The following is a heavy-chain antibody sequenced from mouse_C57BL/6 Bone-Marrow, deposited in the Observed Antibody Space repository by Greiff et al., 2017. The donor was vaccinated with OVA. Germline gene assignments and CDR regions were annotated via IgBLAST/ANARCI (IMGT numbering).Heavy chain of an antibody. CDR2: IDPEAGET. Sequence: EVQLQQSGAELVKPGASVKLSCTASGFNIKDYYMHWVKQRTEQGLEWIGRIDPEAGETKYARKFQGKATLTADKSSNTAYLQLSSLTSEDTAVYYCAREGGSSYDYYAMDYWGQGTSVTVSS. V-gene: IGHV14-2*01. CDR1: GFNIKDYY. D-gene: IGHD1-1*01. J-gene: IGHJ4*01. CDR3: AREGGSSYDYYAMDY.